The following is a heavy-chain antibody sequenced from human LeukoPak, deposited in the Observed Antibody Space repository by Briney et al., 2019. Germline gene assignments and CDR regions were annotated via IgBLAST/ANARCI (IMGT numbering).Heavy chain of an antibody. CDR2: IWYDGSNK. CDR1: GFTFSSYG. Sequence: PGRSLRLSCAASGFTFSSYGMHWVRQAPGKGLEWVAVIWYDGSNKYYADSVKGRFTISRDNSKNTLYLQMNSLRAEDTAVYSCARAQDDYVWGSYRYWGQGTLVTVSS. D-gene: IGHD3-16*02. J-gene: IGHJ4*02. V-gene: IGHV3-33*01. CDR3: ARAQDDYVWGSYRY.